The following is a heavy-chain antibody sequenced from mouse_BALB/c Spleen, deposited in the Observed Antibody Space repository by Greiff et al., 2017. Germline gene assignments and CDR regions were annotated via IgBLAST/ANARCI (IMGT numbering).Heavy chain of an antibody. Sequence: QVQLQQSGAELAKPGASVKMSCKASGYTFTSYWMHWVKQRPGQGLEWIGYINPSTGYTEYNQKFKDKATLTADKSSSTAYMQLSSLTSEDSAVYYCARSSYDYWFAYWGQGTLVTVSA. CDR3: ARSSYDYWFAY. CDR2: INPSTGYT. V-gene: IGHV1-7*01. CDR1: GYTFTSYW. D-gene: IGHD2-4*01. J-gene: IGHJ3*01.